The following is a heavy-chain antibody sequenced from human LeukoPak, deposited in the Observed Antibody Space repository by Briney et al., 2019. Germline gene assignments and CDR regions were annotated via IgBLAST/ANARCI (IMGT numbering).Heavy chain of an antibody. CDR2: IYYSGTT. J-gene: IGHJ4*02. V-gene: IGHV4-59*11. CDR1: GGSISSHY. D-gene: IGHD6-13*01. Sequence: SETLSLTCTVSGGSISSHYWSWIRQPPGKGREWIGYIYYSGTTNYNPSLKSRVTISVDTSKNQFSLKLSSVTAADTAVYYCARGVYIVAGQYGYWGQGTLVTVSS. CDR3: ARGVYIVAGQYGY.